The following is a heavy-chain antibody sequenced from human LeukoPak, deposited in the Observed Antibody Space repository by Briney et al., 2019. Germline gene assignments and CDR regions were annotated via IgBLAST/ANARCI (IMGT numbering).Heavy chain of an antibody. Sequence: SETLCLTCTVSGGSISSYYWSWIRQPAGKGLEWIGRIYTSGSTNYNPSLKSRVTMSVDTSKNQFSLKLSSVTAADTAVYYCARDPPYSSSWSYYMDVWGKGTTVTVSS. CDR1: GGSISSYY. V-gene: IGHV4-4*07. J-gene: IGHJ6*03. D-gene: IGHD6-13*01. CDR2: IYTSGST. CDR3: ARDPPYSSSWSYYMDV.